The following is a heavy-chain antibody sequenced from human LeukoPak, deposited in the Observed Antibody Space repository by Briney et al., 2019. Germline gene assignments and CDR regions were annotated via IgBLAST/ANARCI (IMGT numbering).Heavy chain of an antibody. J-gene: IGHJ3*02. CDR3: ARAGDYIWGSTDAFDI. Sequence: GGSLRLSCAASGFTFSSTWMHWFRHAPGKGPVWVSRIHSDGSSTIYADSVKGRFTISRDNAKNSLYLQMNSLRAEDTAVYYCARAGDYIWGSTDAFDIWGQGTVVTVSS. CDR2: IHSDGSST. D-gene: IGHD3-16*01. CDR1: GFTFSSTW. V-gene: IGHV3-74*01.